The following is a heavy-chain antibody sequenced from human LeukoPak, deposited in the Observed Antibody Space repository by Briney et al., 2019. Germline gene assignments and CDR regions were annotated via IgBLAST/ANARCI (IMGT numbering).Heavy chain of an antibody. V-gene: IGHV1-18*04. CDR3: ARPSSGWYGTDY. Sequence: ASVKVSCKASGYTFTSYGTSWVRQAPGQGLEWMGWISAYNGNTKYAQKLQGRVTMTTDTSTSTAYMELRSLRSDDTAVYYCARPSSGWYGTDYWGQGTLVTVSS. CDR2: ISAYNGNT. J-gene: IGHJ4*02. D-gene: IGHD6-19*01. CDR1: GYTFTSYG.